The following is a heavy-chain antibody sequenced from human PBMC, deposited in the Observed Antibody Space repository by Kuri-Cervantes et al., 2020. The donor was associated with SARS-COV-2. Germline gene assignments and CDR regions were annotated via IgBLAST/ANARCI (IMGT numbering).Heavy chain of an antibody. CDR2: ISSNGDST. Sequence: GESLKISCAASGFTFSNYAMYWVRQAPGKGLEYVSAISSNGDSTYYADSVKGRFTMSGDNSENTLYLQMGSLRAEDMAVYYCARVSRSGYLDYWGQGTLVTVSS. V-gene: IGHV3-64*02. D-gene: IGHD3-3*01. CDR3: ARVSRSGYLDY. J-gene: IGHJ4*02. CDR1: GFTFSNYA.